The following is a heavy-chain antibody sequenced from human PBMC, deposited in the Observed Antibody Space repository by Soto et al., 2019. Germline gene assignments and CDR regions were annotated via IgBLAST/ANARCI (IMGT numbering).Heavy chain of an antibody. Sequence: ASVKVSCKASGYTFTSYYMHWLRQAPGQGLEWMGIINPSGGSTSYAQKFQGRVTMTRDTSTSTVSMDLSSLRSEDTAVYYCARPGVVAWSAFDISGQGTMVTVSS. CDR3: ARPGVVAWSAFDI. V-gene: IGHV1-46*03. CDR2: INPSGGST. J-gene: IGHJ3*02. CDR1: GYTFTSYY. D-gene: IGHD2-15*01.